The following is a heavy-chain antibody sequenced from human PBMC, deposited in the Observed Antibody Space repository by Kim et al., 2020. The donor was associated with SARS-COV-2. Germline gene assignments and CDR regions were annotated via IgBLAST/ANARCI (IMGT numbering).Heavy chain of an antibody. CDR2: INQDGSES. Sequence: GGSLRLSCAASGFTFSYDWMTWVRQAPGKGLEWVANINQDGSESYYVDSVKGRFTISRDNAKNSLYLQMNSLRVEDTAVYYCARSVFGDNYWGQGTLVSVSS. CDR3: ARSVFGDNY. V-gene: IGHV3-7*01. J-gene: IGHJ4*02. CDR1: GFTFSYDW. D-gene: IGHD3-10*02.